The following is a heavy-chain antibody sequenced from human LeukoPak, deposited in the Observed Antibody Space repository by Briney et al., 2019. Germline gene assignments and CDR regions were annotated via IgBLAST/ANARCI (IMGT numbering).Heavy chain of an antibody. V-gene: IGHV3-74*01. CDR2: ISGDGSRT. CDR3: GRNRGYDALDY. CDR1: GFALSTYW. D-gene: IGHD5-12*01. J-gene: IGHJ4*02. Sequence: GGSLRLSCVASGFALSTYWMDWVRQAPGKGPVWISHISGDGSRTSYADSVKGRFTIFRDNAKNTLNLQMNSLRAEDTAVYYCGRNRGYDALDYWGQGTLVTVSS.